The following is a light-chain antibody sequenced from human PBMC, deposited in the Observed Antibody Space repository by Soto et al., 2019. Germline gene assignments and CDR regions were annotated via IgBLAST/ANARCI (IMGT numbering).Light chain of an antibody. V-gene: IGKV3-20*01. Sequence: EIVLTHSPGTLSLSPGERDTHSCRASQSVSSSYLAWYQQKPGQAPRLLIYGASSRATGIPDRFSGSGSGTDFTLTISRLEPEDFAVYYCQQYGSSPTFGPGTKVDIK. CDR2: GAS. CDR1: QSVSSSY. CDR3: QQYGSSPT. J-gene: IGKJ3*01.